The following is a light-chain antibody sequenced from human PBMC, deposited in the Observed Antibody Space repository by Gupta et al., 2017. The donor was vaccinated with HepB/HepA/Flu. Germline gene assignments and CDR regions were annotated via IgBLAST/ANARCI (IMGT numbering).Light chain of an antibody. V-gene: IGLV7-46*01. CDR3: LLSYGDTRA. CDR2: NTN. CDR1: TGAVTSGHF. Sequence: QAVLTQEPSLTVSPGGTVTLTCGSTTGAVTSGHFPYWLQQKPGQAPRTLIYNTNYRHSWTPARISGSLFGGKAALTLSGAQPEDEADYYCLLSYGDTRAFGGGTKLTVL. J-gene: IGLJ3*02.